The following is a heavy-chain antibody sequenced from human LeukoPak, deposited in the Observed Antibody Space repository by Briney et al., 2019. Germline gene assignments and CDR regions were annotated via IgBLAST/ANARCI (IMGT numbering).Heavy chain of an antibody. CDR2: IIPIFGTA. V-gene: IGHV1-69*05. D-gene: IGHD3-9*01. J-gene: IGHJ4*02. CDR1: GGTFSSYA. Sequence: SVKVSCKASGGTFSSYAISWVRQAPGQGLEWMGGIIPIFGTANYAQKFQGRVTITTDESTSKAYMELSSLRSEDTAVYYCAREVYDILTGYYVRGAGYFDYWGQGTLVTVSS. CDR3: AREVYDILTGYYVRGAGYFDY.